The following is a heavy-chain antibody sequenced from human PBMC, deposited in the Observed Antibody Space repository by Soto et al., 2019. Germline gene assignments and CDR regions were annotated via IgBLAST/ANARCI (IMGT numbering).Heavy chain of an antibody. V-gene: IGHV1-69*13. CDR1: GGTFSSCS. J-gene: IGHJ6*02. Sequence: ASVKVSCKASGGTFSSCSISWVRQAPGQGLEWMGGIIPIFGTANYAQKFQGRVTITADESTSTAYMELSSLRSEDTAVYYCARGRGYYYGMDVWGQGTTVTVSS. CDR3: ARGRGYYYGMDV. CDR2: IIPIFGTA.